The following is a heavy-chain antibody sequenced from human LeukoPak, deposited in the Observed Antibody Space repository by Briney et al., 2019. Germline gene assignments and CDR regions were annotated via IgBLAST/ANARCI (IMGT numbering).Heavy chain of an antibody. CDR3: ARGGRCSSTSCYKSWFDP. CDR1: GYSISSGYY. Sequence: SETLSLTCAVSGYSISSGYYWGWIRQPPGKGLEWIGSIYHSGSTYYNPSLKSRVTISVDTSKNQFSLKLNSVTAADTAVYYCARGGRCSSTSCYKSWFDPWGQGTLVTVS. D-gene: IGHD2-2*02. CDR2: IYHSGST. J-gene: IGHJ5*02. V-gene: IGHV4-38-2*01.